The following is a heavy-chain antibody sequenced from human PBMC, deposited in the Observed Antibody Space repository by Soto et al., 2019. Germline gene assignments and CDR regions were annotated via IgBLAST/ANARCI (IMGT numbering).Heavy chain of an antibody. D-gene: IGHD3-22*01. V-gene: IGHV1-2*04. CDR3: SVTVIATVTSSNDIYG. Sequence: KLSRRVTGYTDTGNYIRLAPQALGQELEWMGWINPNRGGTNYAQKTQGWVTMTRDTSISTAYMELSRLRSDDTAVYYCSVTVIATVTSSNDIYGWGQGNTVAVSS. CDR1: GYTDTGNY. CDR2: INPNRGGT. J-gene: IGHJ6*02.